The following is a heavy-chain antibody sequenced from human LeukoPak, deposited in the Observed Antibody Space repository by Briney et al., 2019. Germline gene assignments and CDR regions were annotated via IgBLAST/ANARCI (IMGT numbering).Heavy chain of an antibody. V-gene: IGHV1-18*01. CDR2: ISAYNGNT. CDR1: GYTFTSYD. CDR3: ARVGYYGSGSQGEAFDI. Sequence: ASVKVSCKASGYTFTSYDISWVRQAPGQGLEWMGWISAYNGNTNYAQKLQGRVTMTTDTSTSTAYMELRSLRSDDTAVYYCARVGYYGSGSQGEAFDIWGQGTMVTVSS. D-gene: IGHD3-10*01. J-gene: IGHJ3*02.